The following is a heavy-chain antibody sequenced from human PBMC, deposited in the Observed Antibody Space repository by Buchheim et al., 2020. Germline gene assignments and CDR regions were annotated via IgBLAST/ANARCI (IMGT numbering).Heavy chain of an antibody. V-gene: IGHV3-30-3*01. CDR3: ARFIVGAINGMDV. J-gene: IGHJ6*02. CDR1: GFTFSSYA. CDR2: ISYDGSNK. Sequence: QVQLVESGGGVVQPGRSLRLSCAASGFTFSSYAMHWVRQAPGKGLEWVAVISYDGSNKYYAASVKGRFTISRDNSKNTLSLQMNSLRAEDTAVYYCARFIVGAINGMDVWGQGTT. D-gene: IGHD1-26*01.